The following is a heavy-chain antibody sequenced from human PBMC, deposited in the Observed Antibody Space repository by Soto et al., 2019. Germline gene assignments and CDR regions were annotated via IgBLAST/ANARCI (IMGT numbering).Heavy chain of an antibody. J-gene: IGHJ4*02. V-gene: IGHV5-51*01. Sequence: PGESLRISCKGSGYSFTTYLIGWVRQMPGKGLEWMGIIYPGDSNTRYSPSFQGQVTISADKSINTAYLQWSSLKASDTAMYYCATSVVRGVIPHHSDYWGQGTLVTVSS. CDR2: IYPGDSNT. CDR1: GYSFTTYL. CDR3: ATSVVRGVIPHHSDY. D-gene: IGHD3-10*01.